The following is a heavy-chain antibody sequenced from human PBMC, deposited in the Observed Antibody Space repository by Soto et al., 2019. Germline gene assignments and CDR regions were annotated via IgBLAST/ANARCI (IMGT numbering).Heavy chain of an antibody. CDR3: VRDGTKTLRDWFDP. J-gene: IGHJ5*02. CDR1: GASISGFY. D-gene: IGHD1-1*01. Sequence: SETLSLTCTVSGASISGFYLSWIRKSAGKGLEWIGRIYATGTTDYNPSLKSRVMMSVDTSKKQFSLRLRSVTAADTAVYYCVRDGTKTLRDWFDPWGQGISVTVYS. V-gene: IGHV4-4*07. CDR2: IYATGTT.